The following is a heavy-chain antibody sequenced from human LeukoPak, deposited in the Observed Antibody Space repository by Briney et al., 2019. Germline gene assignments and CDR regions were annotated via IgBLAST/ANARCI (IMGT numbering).Heavy chain of an antibody. Sequence: PGGSLRLSCAASEFSFASYAMSWVRQAPGKGLEWVSTIGGSGDSTFYTDSVKGRFTISRDNSKNTLFLRMNSLRAEDTAVYYCAKDDYNWNQKAFFDYWGQGTLVTVSS. D-gene: IGHD1-20*01. CDR1: EFSFASYA. CDR3: AKDDYNWNQKAFFDY. J-gene: IGHJ4*02. V-gene: IGHV3-23*01. CDR2: IGGSGDST.